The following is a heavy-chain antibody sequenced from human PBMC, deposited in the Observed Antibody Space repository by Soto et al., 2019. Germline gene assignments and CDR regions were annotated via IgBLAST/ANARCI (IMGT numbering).Heavy chain of an antibody. CDR2: IYYSGNT. CDR3: ARVLGYGGKGLVDY. J-gene: IGHJ4*02. V-gene: IGHV4-59*01. D-gene: IGHD4-17*01. Sequence: SETLSLTCAVSGGSISSNYWSWIRQPPGKGLEWIGYIYYSGNTNYNPSLKSRVTMSVDTSKNQFSLKLSSVTAADTAVYYCARVLGYGGKGLVDYWGQGTLVTVSS. CDR1: GGSISSNY.